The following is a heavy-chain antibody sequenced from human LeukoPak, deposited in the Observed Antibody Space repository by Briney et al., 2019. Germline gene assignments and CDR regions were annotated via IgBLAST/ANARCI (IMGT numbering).Heavy chain of an antibody. J-gene: IGHJ4*02. Sequence: PGGSLRLSCTASGFTFSSYTMSWVRQAPGKGLKWVSTITTGGPNTYYADSVKGRFTISRDNSKNTLYLQMNSLRAEDTAVYYCASRHYDFGYYWGQGTLVTVSS. V-gene: IGHV3-23*01. CDR3: ASRHYDFGYY. D-gene: IGHD4-17*01. CDR1: GFTFSSYT. CDR2: ITTGGPNT.